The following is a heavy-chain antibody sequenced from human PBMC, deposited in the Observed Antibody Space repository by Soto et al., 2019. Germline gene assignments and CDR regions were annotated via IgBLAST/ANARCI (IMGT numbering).Heavy chain of an antibody. CDR1: RFTSSIYW. J-gene: IGHJ4*02. CDR3: AREGNGYFDY. D-gene: IGHD2-8*01. CDR2: IKEDGSEK. V-gene: IGHV3-7*01. Sequence: EVQLVQSGGGLVQPGGSLRLSCAASRFTSSIYWMSWVRQAPGKGLEWVANIKEDGSEKYYVDSVKGRFTISRENAKNSLYLQMTSLRAEDTAVYYCAREGNGYFDYWGQGALVTVSS.